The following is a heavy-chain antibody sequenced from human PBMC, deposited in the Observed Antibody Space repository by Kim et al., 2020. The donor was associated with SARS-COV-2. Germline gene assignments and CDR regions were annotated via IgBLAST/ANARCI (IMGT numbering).Heavy chain of an antibody. CDR3: ARDPGDSSGYIHDGGY. CDR2: ISSSSSTI. V-gene: IGHV3-48*02. CDR1: GFTFSSYS. Sequence: GGSLRLSCAASGFTFSSYSMNWVRQAPGKGLEWVSYISSSSSTIYYADSVKGRFTISRDNAKNSLYLQMNSLRDEDTAVYYCARDPGDSSGYIHDGGYWGQGTLVTVSS. D-gene: IGHD3-22*01. J-gene: IGHJ4*02.